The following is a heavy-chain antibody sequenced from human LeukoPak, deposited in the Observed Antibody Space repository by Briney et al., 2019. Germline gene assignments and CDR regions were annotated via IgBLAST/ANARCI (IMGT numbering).Heavy chain of an antibody. CDR1: GFTFSSYA. D-gene: IGHD4-17*01. J-gene: IGHJ3*02. CDR3: ARTNYGDYADAFDI. CDR2: ISYDGSNK. V-gene: IGHV3-30-3*01. Sequence: GSLRLSCAASGFTFSSYAIHWVRQAPDKGLEWVAFISYDGSNKYYADSVKGRFTISRDTSKNTLYLQMNSLGAEDTAVYYCARTNYGDYADAFDIWGQGTMVTVSS.